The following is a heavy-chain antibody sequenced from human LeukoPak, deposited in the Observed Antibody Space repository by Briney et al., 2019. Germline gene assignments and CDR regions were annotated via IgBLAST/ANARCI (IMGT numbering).Heavy chain of an antibody. CDR3: ARGSYDSSGYYFRLDFDY. V-gene: IGHV4-38-2*02. Sequence: PSETLSLTCTVSGYSISSGYYWGWIRQPPGKGLEWIGSIYHSGSTYYNPSLKSRVTISVDTSKNQFSLKLRSVTAADTAVYYCARGSYDSSGYYFRLDFDYWGQGTLVTVSS. CDR2: IYHSGST. D-gene: IGHD3-22*01. CDR1: GYSISSGYY. J-gene: IGHJ4*02.